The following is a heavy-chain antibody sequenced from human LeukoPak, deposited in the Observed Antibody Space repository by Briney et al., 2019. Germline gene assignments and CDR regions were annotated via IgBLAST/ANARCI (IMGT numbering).Heavy chain of an antibody. CDR2: IYSGGST. CDR1: GVTVSSHY. V-gene: IGHV3-53*01. Sequence: GGSLRLSCAASGVTVSSHYMSWVRQAPGKGLESVSVIYSGGSTYYADSVKGRFTISRDSSKNTLYLQMNSLRAEDTAVYYCVISPNTYYFDYWGQGTLVTVSS. J-gene: IGHJ4*02. CDR3: VISPNTYYFDY. D-gene: IGHD2-2*02.